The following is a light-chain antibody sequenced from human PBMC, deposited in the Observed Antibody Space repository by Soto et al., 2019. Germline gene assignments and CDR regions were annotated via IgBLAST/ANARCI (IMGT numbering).Light chain of an antibody. V-gene: IGKV3-15*01. J-gene: IGKJ5*01. CDR1: QSFRSN. CDR3: QQYNTWPPFT. CDR2: GAS. Sequence: EVVMTQSPATLSVSPGERVTLSCRAGQSFRSNLSWYQQKPGQSPRLLIYGASTRATGIPARFSGSGSGTEFTLTISSLQSEDFAVYYCQQYNTWPPFTFGQGTRLEIK.